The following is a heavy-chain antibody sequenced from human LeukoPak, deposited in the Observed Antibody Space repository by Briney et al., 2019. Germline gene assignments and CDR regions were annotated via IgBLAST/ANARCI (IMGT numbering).Heavy chain of an antibody. V-gene: IGHV3-74*01. Sequence: GGALRLSCTAPGFIFSSYWMHWVRQPPGKGLEWVSRMNSDGSSTNYADSVKGRLTISRDNAKNTLYLQMNGLRVEDTAVYYCVRDLVYGTGDQRFDYWGQGTLVTVSS. CDR2: MNSDGSST. J-gene: IGHJ4*02. CDR1: GFIFSSYW. CDR3: VRDLVYGTGDQRFDY. D-gene: IGHD7-27*01.